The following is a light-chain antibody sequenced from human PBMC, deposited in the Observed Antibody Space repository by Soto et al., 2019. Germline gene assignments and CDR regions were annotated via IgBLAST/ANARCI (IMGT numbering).Light chain of an antibody. CDR3: QQYDDWLQLT. CDR1: QSVNIY. V-gene: IGKV3D-15*01. CDR2: GAS. J-gene: IGKJ4*01. Sequence: EIVMTQSPATLSVSPGERATLSCRASQSVNIYLAWYQQKPGQATRLLIFGASYRATGIPAKFSGSGSEKEFNLTISSLPYEDLAVQFCQQYDDWLQLTFGGGTKLEIK.